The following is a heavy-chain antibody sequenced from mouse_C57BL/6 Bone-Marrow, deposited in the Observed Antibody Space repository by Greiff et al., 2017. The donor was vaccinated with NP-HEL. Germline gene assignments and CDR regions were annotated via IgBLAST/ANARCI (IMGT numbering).Heavy chain of an antibody. CDR1: GFNIKNTY. V-gene: IGHV14-3*01. J-gene: IGHJ3*01. CDR3: ARKRSGYPY. D-gene: IGHD3-2*02. CDR2: IDPANGNT. Sequence: EVQLQQSVAELVRPGASVKLSCTASGFNIKNTYMHWVKQRPEQGLEWIGRIDPANGNTKYAPKFPGKATLTADKSSSTAYMELRSLTSEDSAVYFCARKRSGYPYWGQGTLVTVSA.